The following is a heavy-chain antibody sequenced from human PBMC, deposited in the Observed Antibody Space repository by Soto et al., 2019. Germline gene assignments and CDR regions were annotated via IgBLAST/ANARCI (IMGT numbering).Heavy chain of an antibody. V-gene: IGHV3-49*03. J-gene: IGHJ5*02. CDR3: TRVPAAMEVSSSSQEDWFDP. D-gene: IGHD2-2*01. CDR1: GFTFGDYA. Sequence: GGSLRLSCTASGFTFGDYAMSWFRQAPGKGLEWVGFIRSKAYGGTTEYAASVKGRFTISRDDSKSIAYLQMNSLKTEDTAVYYCTRVPAAMEVSSSSQEDWFDPWGQGTLVTVSS. CDR2: IRSKAYGGTT.